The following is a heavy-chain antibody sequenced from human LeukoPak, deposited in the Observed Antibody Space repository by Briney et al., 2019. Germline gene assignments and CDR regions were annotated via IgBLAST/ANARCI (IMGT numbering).Heavy chain of an antibody. CDR2: IYYSGST. Sequence: PSKTLSLTCTVSGSSISSGGYYWSWIRQHPGKGLEWIGYIYYSGSTYYNPSLKSRVTISVDTSKNQFSLKLSSVTAADTAVYYCARDTRDCSSTSCYRRFDPWGQGTLVTVSS. CDR3: ARDTRDCSSTSCYRRFDP. D-gene: IGHD2-2*02. CDR1: GSSISSGGYY. V-gene: IGHV4-31*03. J-gene: IGHJ5*02.